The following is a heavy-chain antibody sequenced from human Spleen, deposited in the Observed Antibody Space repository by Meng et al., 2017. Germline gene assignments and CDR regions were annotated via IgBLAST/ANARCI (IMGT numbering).Heavy chain of an antibody. CDR2: ISGSGSYK. D-gene: IGHD3-22*01. V-gene: IGHV3-21*01. CDR3: ARDYYDSSGHTPDFDY. J-gene: IGHJ4*02. CDR1: GFTFSSYS. Sequence: GGSLRLSCAASGFTFSSYSMNWVRQAPGKGLEWVSSISGSGSYKYHADSVKGRLTISRDNAKNSLYLQMDSLRAEDTAVYYCARDYYDSSGHTPDFDYWGQGTLVTVSS.